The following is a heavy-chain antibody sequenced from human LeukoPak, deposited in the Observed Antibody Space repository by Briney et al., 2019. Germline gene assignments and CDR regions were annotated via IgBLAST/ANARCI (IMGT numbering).Heavy chain of an antibody. CDR1: GFTFSDHA. Sequence: GGSLRLSCAASGFTFSDHAMSWVRQAPAKGLEWVSSINGNGGGSYYIDSVKGRFTVSRDNSKNTLYLQMNSLRAEDTAVYYCASWYSSGYYYGSWGQGTLVTVSS. CDR2: INGNGGGS. V-gene: IGHV3-23*01. D-gene: IGHD3-22*01. J-gene: IGHJ4*02. CDR3: ASWYSSGYYYGS.